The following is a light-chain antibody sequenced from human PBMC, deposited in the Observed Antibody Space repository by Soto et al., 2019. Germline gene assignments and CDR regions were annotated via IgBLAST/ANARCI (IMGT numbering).Light chain of an antibody. V-gene: IGLV2-14*03. CDR3: TSWTTSTTMI. CDR1: SSDIGAYNF. CDR2: DVN. Sequence: QSALTQPASVSGSPGQSITISCTGTSSDIGAYNFVSWYQQHPGKAPKLMLYDVNIRPSGVSNRFSGSTSGNTASLTISGLQAEDYADYYCTSWTTSTTMIFGGGTKVTVL. J-gene: IGLJ2*01.